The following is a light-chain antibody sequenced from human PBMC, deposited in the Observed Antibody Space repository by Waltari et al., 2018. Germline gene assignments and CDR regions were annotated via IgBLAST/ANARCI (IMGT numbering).Light chain of an antibody. Sequence: DIVMTQSPDSLAVSLGERATINCKSSQSVLYSSNNKNYLAWYQQKPGQPPKLLIYWASTRESGVPDRFSGSGSGTAFTLTIGSLQAEDVAVYYCQQYYSTPPTFGQGTKVEIK. V-gene: IGKV4-1*01. J-gene: IGKJ1*01. CDR3: QQYYSTPPT. CDR1: QSVLYSSNNKNY. CDR2: WAS.